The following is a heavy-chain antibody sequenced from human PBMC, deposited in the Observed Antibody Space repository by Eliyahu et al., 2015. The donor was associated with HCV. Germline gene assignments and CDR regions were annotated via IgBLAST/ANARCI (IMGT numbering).Heavy chain of an antibody. V-gene: IGHV4-59*01. J-gene: IGHJ4*02. Sequence: QVHLQESGPGLVKPSETLSLTCTVSGGSISSFYWSWIRQPPGKGLEWIGYIYYSGSTNYNPSLRSRVTISVDMSKNQVSLKLSSVTAADTAVYYCARAGFYYDSSVYYPPDYWGQGTLVTVSS. CDR1: GGSISSFY. CDR2: IYYSGST. CDR3: ARAGFYYDSSVYYPPDY. D-gene: IGHD3-22*01.